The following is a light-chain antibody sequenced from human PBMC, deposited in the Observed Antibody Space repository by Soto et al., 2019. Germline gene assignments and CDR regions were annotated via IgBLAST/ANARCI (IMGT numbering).Light chain of an antibody. CDR1: QSLVYSDGNTY. V-gene: IGKV2-24*01. Sequence: VLTQTPLSSPVTLGQPASISCRSSQSLVYSDGNTYLSWLQQRPGQPPRLLIYQVSNRFSGVPDRFSGSGAGTDFTLKISRVEAEDVGVYSCIQFSHFPPTFGQGTKLEIK. J-gene: IGKJ1*01. CDR2: QVS. CDR3: IQFSHFPPT.